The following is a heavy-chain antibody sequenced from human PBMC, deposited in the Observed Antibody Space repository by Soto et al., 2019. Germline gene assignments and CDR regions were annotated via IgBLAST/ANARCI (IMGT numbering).Heavy chain of an antibody. J-gene: IGHJ6*02. CDR2: IWYDGSNK. CDR1: GFTFSSYG. V-gene: IGHV3-33*01. CDR3: ARGAPYLRYFDWYSTYYGMDV. Sequence: PGGSLRLSCAASGFTFSSYGMHWVRQAPGKGLEWVAVIWYDGSNKYYADSVKGRFTISRDNSKNTLYLQMNSLRAEDTAVYYCARGAPYLRYFDWYSTYYGMDVWGQGTTVTVSS. D-gene: IGHD3-9*01.